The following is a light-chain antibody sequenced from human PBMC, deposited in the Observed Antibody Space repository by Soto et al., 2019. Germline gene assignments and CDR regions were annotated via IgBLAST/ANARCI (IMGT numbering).Light chain of an antibody. Sequence: EIVMTQSPATLSVSPGERATLSFRASQSVSSNLAWYQQKPGQAPRLLIYGASTRATGIPASFSGSGSGTEFTLTISSLQPDDFATYYCQQYNSYSTFGGGTKVDIK. CDR3: QQYNSYST. V-gene: IGKV3-15*01. J-gene: IGKJ4*01. CDR1: QSVSSN. CDR2: GAS.